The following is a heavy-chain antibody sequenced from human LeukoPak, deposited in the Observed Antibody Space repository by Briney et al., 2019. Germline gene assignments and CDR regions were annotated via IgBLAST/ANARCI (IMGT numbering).Heavy chain of an antibody. J-gene: IGHJ3*02. CDR1: GFTFSSYE. CDR2: ISTSGSTK. V-gene: IGHV3-48*03. Sequence: GGSLRLSCAASGFTFSSYEMNWVRQAPGKGLEGVSYISTSGSTKYYADSVKGRFTTSRDNAKNSLYLQMNSLRAEDTAVYYCARDRDPGYNDSSGYRRVNAFDIWGQGTMVTVSS. CDR3: ARDRDPGYNDSSGYRRVNAFDI. D-gene: IGHD3-22*01.